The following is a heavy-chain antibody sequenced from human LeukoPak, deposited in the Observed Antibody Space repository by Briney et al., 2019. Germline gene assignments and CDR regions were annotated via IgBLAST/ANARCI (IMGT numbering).Heavy chain of an antibody. CDR1: GFTFSSYA. J-gene: IGHJ5*02. D-gene: IGHD2-15*01. CDR3: AKDFGPPGGCSGGSCFLNWFDP. Sequence: GGSLRLSCAASGFTFSSYAMHWVRQAPGKGLEWVSAISGSGGSTYYADSVKGRFTISRDNSKNTLYLQMNSLRAEDTAVYYCAKDFGPPGGCSGGSCFLNWFDPWGQGTLVTVSS. CDR2: ISGSGGST. V-gene: IGHV3-23*01.